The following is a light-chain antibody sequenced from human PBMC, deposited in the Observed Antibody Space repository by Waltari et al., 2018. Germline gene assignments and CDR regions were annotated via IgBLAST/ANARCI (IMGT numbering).Light chain of an antibody. CDR2: RNK. J-gene: IGLJ2*01. CDR1: SSNSGSNY. Sequence: QSVLTQPPSASGTPGQRVTITCSGSSSNSGSNYVYWYQQPPGTAPKLLSYRNKYRPSGVPYRFSGSKSGTSASLAISGLRSEDEADYYCAAWDDSLSGVVFGGGTKLTVL. CDR3: AAWDDSLSGVV. V-gene: IGLV1-47*01.